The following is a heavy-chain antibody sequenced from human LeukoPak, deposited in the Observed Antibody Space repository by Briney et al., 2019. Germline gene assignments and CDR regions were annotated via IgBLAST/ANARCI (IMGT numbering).Heavy chain of an antibody. J-gene: IGHJ4*02. D-gene: IGHD6-19*01. Sequence: GGSLRLSCAASGFIISSYGMYWVRQAPGKVLEWVAVIWHDGSAEFYADSVKGRFSISRDDSKNTLYLQMNSLRAEDTALYYCAKDNRGGWSGYFDYWGKGTLVTVSS. V-gene: IGHV3-33*06. CDR2: IWHDGSAE. CDR1: GFIISSYG. CDR3: AKDNRGGWSGYFDY.